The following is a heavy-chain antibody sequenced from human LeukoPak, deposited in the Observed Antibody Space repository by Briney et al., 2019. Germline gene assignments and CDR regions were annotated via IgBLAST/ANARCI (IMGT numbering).Heavy chain of an antibody. CDR2: INPSGGST. D-gene: IGHD3-10*01. CDR3: ARPRAIYGSGSYLFDY. CDR1: GYTFTSYY. J-gene: IGHJ4*02. V-gene: IGHV1-46*03. Sequence: ASVKVSCKASGYTFTSYYMHWVRQAPGQGLEWMGIINPSGGSTSYAQKFQGRVTMTRDTSTSTVYMGLSSLRSEDTAVYYCARPRAIYGSGSYLFDYWGQGTLVTVSS.